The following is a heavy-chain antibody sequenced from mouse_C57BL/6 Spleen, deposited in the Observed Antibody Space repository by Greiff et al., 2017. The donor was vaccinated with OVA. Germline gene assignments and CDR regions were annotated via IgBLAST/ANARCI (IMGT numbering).Heavy chain of an antibody. CDR2: IWSGGST. V-gene: IGHV2-2*01. Sequence: QVQLQQSGPGLVQPSQSLSITCTVSGFSLTSYGVHWVRQSPGKGLEWLGVIWSGGSTDYNAAFISRLSISKDNSKSQVFFKMNSLQAGDTVIYYCARNDYYGSSLYYFDYWGQGTTLTVSS. CDR1: GFSLTSYG. D-gene: IGHD1-1*01. CDR3: ARNDYYGSSLYYFDY. J-gene: IGHJ2*01.